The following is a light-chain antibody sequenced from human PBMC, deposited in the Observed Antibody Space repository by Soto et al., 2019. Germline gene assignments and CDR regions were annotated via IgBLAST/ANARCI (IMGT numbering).Light chain of an antibody. CDR2: HDS. J-gene: IGLJ2*01. V-gene: IGLV3-1*01. Sequence: SYELTQPPSVSVSPGQTASITCSGDKLGDKFAGWYQLKPGQSPVLVMFHDSERPAGIPERFSGSNSGNTATLTISGTQAMDEADYYWQAWDTSTVVFGGGTKLTVL. CDR1: KLGDKF. CDR3: QAWDTSTVV.